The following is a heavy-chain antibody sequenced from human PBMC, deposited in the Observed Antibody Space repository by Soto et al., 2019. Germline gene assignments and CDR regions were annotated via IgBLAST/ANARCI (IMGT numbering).Heavy chain of an antibody. CDR1: GFTFSSYW. J-gene: IGHJ3*02. V-gene: IGHV3-7*01. CDR3: ARVEDYGDYLDAFDI. CDR2: IKQDGSEK. Sequence: HPGGSLRLSCAASGFTFSSYWMSWVRQAPGKGLEWVANIKQDGSEKYYVDSVKGRFTISRDNAKNSLYLQMNSLRAEDTAVYYCARVEDYGDYLDAFDIWGQGTMVTVSS. D-gene: IGHD4-17*01.